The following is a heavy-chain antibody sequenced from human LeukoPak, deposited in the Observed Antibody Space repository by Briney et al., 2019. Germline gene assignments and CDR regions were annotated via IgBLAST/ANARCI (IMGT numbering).Heavy chain of an antibody. CDR2: ISAYNGNT. V-gene: IGHV1-18*01. J-gene: IGHJ3*02. CDR1: GYTFTSYG. D-gene: IGHD3-10*01. Sequence: ASVKVSCKASGYTFTSYGISWVRQAPGQGLEWMGWISAYNGNTNYAQKLQGRVTMTTDTSTSTAYMELRSLRSDDTAVYYCARDILPQYYYGSGYSAFDIWGQGTMVTVSS. CDR3: ARDILPQYYYGSGYSAFDI.